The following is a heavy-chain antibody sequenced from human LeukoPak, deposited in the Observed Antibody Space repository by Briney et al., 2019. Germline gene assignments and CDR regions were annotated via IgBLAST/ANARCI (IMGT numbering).Heavy chain of an antibody. D-gene: IGHD6-25*01. Sequence: ASVKVSCKPSGYTFTGYYLHWVRQALGQAFEWMGWMYPSTGATMYSQKFQGRVTMSRDTSISTAYMDLNSLRSDDSAVYYCARDRVGSGWPRPFYFEFWGQGSLVTVSS. J-gene: IGHJ4*02. CDR1: GYTFTGYY. V-gene: IGHV1-2*02. CDR2: MYPSTGAT. CDR3: ARDRVGSGWPRPFYFEF.